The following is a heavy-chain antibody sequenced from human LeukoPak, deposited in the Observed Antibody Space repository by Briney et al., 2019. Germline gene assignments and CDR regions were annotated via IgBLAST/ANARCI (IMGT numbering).Heavy chain of an antibody. CDR3: ARDPASITMIVVAPRYFDY. J-gene: IGHJ4*02. D-gene: IGHD3-22*01. CDR2: IIPILGIA. V-gene: IGHV1-69*04. CDR1: GGTFSSYA. Sequence: PWASVEVSCKASGGTFSSYAISWVRQAPGQGLEWMGRIIPILGIANYAQKFQGRVTITADKSTSTAYMELSSLRSEDTAVYYCARDPASITMIVVAPRYFDYWGQGTLVTVSS.